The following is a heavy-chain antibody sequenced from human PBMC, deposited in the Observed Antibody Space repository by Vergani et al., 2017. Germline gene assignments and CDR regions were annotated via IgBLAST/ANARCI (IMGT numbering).Heavy chain of an antibody. V-gene: IGHV4-61*01. D-gene: IGHD7-27*01. Sequence: QVQLQESGPGLVKPSETLSLTCTVSGCSVSSDSYYWNWIRQPPGKGLGWIGYIYYSGSTNYNPSLKSRVTISVATSKNQFSLKLSSVTAADTAVYYCARDGDPLRNLYFDLWGRGTLVTVSS. CDR2: IYYSGST. CDR1: GCSVSSDSYY. J-gene: IGHJ2*01. CDR3: ARDGDPLRNLYFDL.